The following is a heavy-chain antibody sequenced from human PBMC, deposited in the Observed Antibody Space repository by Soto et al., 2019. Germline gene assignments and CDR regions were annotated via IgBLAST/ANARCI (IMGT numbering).Heavy chain of an antibody. D-gene: IGHD2-2*01. V-gene: IGHV4-31*03. CDR3: TRQETYQQEFDP. CDR2: IYYSGST. J-gene: IGHJ5*02. CDR1: GGSISSGGYY. Sequence: QVQLQESGPGLVKPSQTLSLTCTVSGGSISSGGYYWSWIRQHPGKGLEWIGYIYYSGSTYYNPSLDSRVTISVDTSKNQFSLKLSSVTAADTAVYYCTRQETYQQEFDPWGQGTLVTVSS.